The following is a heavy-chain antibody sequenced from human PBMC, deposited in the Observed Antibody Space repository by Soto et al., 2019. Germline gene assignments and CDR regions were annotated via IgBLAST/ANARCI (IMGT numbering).Heavy chain of an antibody. CDR3: ARVPNSSSWYGMDV. D-gene: IGHD6-13*01. Sequence: GESLKISCAASGFTFSSYSMNWVRQAPGKGLEWVSYISSSSSTIYYADSVKGRFTISRDNAKNSLYLQMNSLRDEDTAVYYCARVPNSSSWYGMDVWGQGTTVTISS. J-gene: IGHJ6*02. CDR1: GFTFSSYS. CDR2: ISSSSSTI. V-gene: IGHV3-48*02.